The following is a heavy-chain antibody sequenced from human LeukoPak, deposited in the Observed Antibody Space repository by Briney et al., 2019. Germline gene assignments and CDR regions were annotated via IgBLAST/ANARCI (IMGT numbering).Heavy chain of an antibody. V-gene: IGHV1-2*02. D-gene: IGHD5-24*01. J-gene: IGHJ4*02. CDR1: GYTFTGYY. Sequence: ASVKVSCKASGYTFTGYYMHWVRQAPGQGLEWMGWINPNSGGTNYAQKFQGRVTMTRDTSISTAYMELSRLRSDDTAAYYCAREGQRWLQSRGTLISYWGQGTLVTVSS. CDR2: INPNSGGT. CDR3: AREGQRWLQSRGTLISY.